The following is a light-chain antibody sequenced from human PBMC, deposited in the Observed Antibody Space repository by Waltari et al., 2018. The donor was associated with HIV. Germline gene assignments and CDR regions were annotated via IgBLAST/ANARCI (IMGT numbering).Light chain of an antibody. Sequence: IVMTQSPRSLSVTPGETASISCRSSQSLLHSNGYDYLDRYVQKPGQSPQLLIYLTSNRASAVRDRFSGSGSGITLTLNSTRVEAEDVGVYYRMQALQTLTFGGGTKVEI. CDR3: MQALQTLT. V-gene: IGKV2-28*01. J-gene: IGKJ4*01. CDR2: LTS. CDR1: QSLLHSNGYDY.